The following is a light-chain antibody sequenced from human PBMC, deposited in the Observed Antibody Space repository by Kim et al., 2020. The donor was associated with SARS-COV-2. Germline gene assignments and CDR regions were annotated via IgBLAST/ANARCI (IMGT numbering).Light chain of an antibody. J-gene: IGLJ3*02. CDR2: GVT. CDR1: SSDVGDYNY. CDR3: CSYAGSSSLV. V-gene: IGLV2-11*03. Sequence: GQSVTISCTGTSSDVGDYNYVSWYQQHPGKAPKLMTYGVTERPAGVPDRFSGSKSGNTASLTISGLQAEDEADYYCCSYAGSSSLVFGGGTKVTVL.